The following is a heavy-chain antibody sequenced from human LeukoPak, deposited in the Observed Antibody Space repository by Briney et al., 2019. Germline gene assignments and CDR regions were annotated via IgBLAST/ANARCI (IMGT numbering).Heavy chain of an antibody. CDR3: ARRHIVASLPPL. D-gene: IGHD5-12*01. J-gene: IGHJ4*02. CDR2: INHSGST. V-gene: IGHV4-34*01. Sequence: SETLSLTCAVYGGSFSGYYWNWIRQPPGKGLEWIGEINHSGSTNHNPSLKSRVTISVDTSKNQFSLKLSSVTAADTAVYYCARRHIVASLPPLWGQGTLVTVSS. CDR1: GGSFSGYY.